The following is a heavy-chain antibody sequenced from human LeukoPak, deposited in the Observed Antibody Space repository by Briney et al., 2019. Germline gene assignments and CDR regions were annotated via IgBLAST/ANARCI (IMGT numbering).Heavy chain of an antibody. Sequence: ASVKVSCKASGGAFSSYAISWVRQAPGQGLEWMGGIIPIFGTANYAQKFQGRVTITADEPTSTAYMELSSLRSKDTAVYYCASAPMRASSSWYYFDYWGQGTLVTVSS. CDR1: GGAFSSYA. V-gene: IGHV1-69*13. D-gene: IGHD6-13*01. CDR2: IIPIFGTA. CDR3: ASAPMRASSSWYYFDY. J-gene: IGHJ4*02.